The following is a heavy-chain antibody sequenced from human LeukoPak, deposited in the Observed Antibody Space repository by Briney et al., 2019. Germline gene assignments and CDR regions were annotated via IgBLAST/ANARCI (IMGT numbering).Heavy chain of an antibody. CDR1: GFTFSSYA. CDR3: AKLSARFLDWVRNWFDP. CDR2: ISGSGGST. D-gene: IGHD3/OR15-3a*01. J-gene: IGHJ5*02. V-gene: IGHV3-23*01. Sequence: GGSLRLSCAASGFTFSSYAMSWVRQAPGKGLEWVSAISGSGGSTYYADSVKGRFTISRDNSKNTLYLQMNSLRAEDTAVYYCAKLSARFLDWVRNWFDPWGQGTLVTVSS.